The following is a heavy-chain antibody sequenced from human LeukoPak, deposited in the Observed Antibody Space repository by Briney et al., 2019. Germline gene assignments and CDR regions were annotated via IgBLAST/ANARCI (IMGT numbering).Heavy chain of an antibody. J-gene: IGHJ4*02. CDR3: ARGTYYYDSSGYYPLGD. D-gene: IGHD3-22*01. CDR1: GYSFTKYD. Sequence: AAVKVSCQAPGYSFTKYDINWLRQATGQGLEWMGWMNPVSGDTRYAQKFQGRGTMNREPAQGTAYLELESLSCEDTAVYYRARGTYYYDSSGYYPLGDSGQGTLVTVPS. V-gene: IGHV1-8*01. CDR2: MNPVSGDT.